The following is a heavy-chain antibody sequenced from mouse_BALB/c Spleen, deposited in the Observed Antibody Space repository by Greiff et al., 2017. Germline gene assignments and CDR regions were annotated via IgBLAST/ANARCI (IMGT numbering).Heavy chain of an antibody. J-gene: IGHJ3*01. CDR2: IWGDGST. CDR1: GFSLTGYG. CDR3: ARDGDYGSTQFAY. Sequence: VQLKESGPGLVAPSQSLSITCTVSGFSLTGYGVNWVRQPPGKGLEWLGMIWGDGSTDYNSALKSRLSISKDNSKSQVFLKMNSLQTDDTARYYCARDGDYGSTQFAYWGQGTLVTVSA. V-gene: IGHV2-6-7*01. D-gene: IGHD1-1*01.